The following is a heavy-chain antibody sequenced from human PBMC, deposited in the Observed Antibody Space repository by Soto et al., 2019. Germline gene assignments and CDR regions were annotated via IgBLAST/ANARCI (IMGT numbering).Heavy chain of an antibody. CDR3: VRQGIDYLHGLVDV. V-gene: IGHV4-59*08. Sequence: QVQLQQSGPRLVKPSETLSLTCTVSSGPDRSHNWGWIRQPPGRGLEWIGYVYYTGDTAYNPSLRGRVTISADTSTNDISVTLTSVTAADTAGYYCVRQGIDYLHGLVDVWGQGTTVSVSS. D-gene: IGHD4-17*01. CDR1: SGPDRSHN. J-gene: IGHJ6*02. CDR2: VYYTGDT.